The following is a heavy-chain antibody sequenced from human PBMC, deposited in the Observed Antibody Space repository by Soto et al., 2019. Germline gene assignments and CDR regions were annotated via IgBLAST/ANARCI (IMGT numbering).Heavy chain of an antibody. CDR3: TTDLPSYSSSYDY. Sequence: GGSLRLSCAASGFTFSNAWMSWVRQAPGKGLEWVGRIKSKTDGGTTDYAAPVKGRFTISRDDSKNTLYLQMNSLKTEDTAVYYCTTDLPSYSSSYDYWGQGTLVAVSS. V-gene: IGHV3-15*01. CDR2: IKSKTDGGTT. J-gene: IGHJ4*02. CDR1: GFTFSNAW. D-gene: IGHD6-6*01.